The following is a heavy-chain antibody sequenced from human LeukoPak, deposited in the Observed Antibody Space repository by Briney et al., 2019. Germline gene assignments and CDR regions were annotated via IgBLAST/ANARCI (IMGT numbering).Heavy chain of an antibody. V-gene: IGHV1-18*01. J-gene: IGHJ4*02. Sequence: ASVKVSCKASGYTFTSYGISWVRQAPGQGLEWMGWISAYNGNTNYAQKLQGRVTMTTDTSTSTAHMELRSLRSDDTAVYYCARDPSGAALGYWGQGTLVTVSS. CDR1: GYTFTSYG. CDR3: ARDPSGAALGY. D-gene: IGHD6-6*01. CDR2: ISAYNGNT.